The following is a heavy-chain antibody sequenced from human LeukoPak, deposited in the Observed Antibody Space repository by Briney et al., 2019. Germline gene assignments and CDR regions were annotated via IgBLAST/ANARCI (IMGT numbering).Heavy chain of an antibody. J-gene: IGHJ4*02. D-gene: IGHD4-17*01. V-gene: IGHV1-18*01. Sequence: ASVKVSCKASGYTFTSYGISWVRQAPGQGLEWMGWISAYNGNTNYAQKLQGRVTITADESTSTAYMELSSLRSEDTAVYYCARAKGDDYGDYDLDYWGQGTLVTVSS. CDR1: GYTFTSYG. CDR3: ARAKGDDYGDYDLDY. CDR2: ISAYNGNT.